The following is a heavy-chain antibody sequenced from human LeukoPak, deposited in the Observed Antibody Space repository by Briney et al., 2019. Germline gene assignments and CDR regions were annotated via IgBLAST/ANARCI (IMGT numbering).Heavy chain of an antibody. CDR1: GFTFSKFA. D-gene: IGHD6-13*01. V-gene: IGHV3-23*01. CDR2: ISSSGGDT. Sequence: GGSLRLSCAASGFTFSKFAMSWVRQAPGKGREWVSTISSSGGDTYYADSVKGRFTVSRDNSKNTLFLQMNSLRAEDTALYYCAKGSLGSWYFFDYWGQGTLVTVSS. J-gene: IGHJ4*02. CDR3: AKGSLGSWYFFDY.